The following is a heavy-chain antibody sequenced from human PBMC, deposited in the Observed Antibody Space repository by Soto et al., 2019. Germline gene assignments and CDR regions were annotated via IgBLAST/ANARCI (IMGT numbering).Heavy chain of an antibody. D-gene: IGHD3-10*01. CDR3: ARRSDRGLGILDY. V-gene: IGHV5-51*01. J-gene: IGHJ4*02. Sequence: EVQMVQSGAEVKKAGESLQISCKGSGYSFSSYWIAWVRQMPGKGLEWMGIIYPGDSDTRYSPSFQGQVPISADKSISTAYLQWSSLRASDTAMYYCARRSDRGLGILDYWGQGTLVTVSS. CDR1: GYSFSSYW. CDR2: IYPGDSDT.